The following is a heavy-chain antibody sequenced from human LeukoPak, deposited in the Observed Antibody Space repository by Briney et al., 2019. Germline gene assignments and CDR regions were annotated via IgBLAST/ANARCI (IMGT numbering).Heavy chain of an antibody. Sequence: ASVTVSCKASGGTFSNYAMSWVRQAPGEGLEWMGGIIPIFGTANYAQKFQGRITITADESTSTAYMELSSLRSEDTAVYYCASVRGVIKGYFQHWGQGTLVTVSS. CDR3: ASVRGVIKGYFQH. CDR1: GGTFSNYA. D-gene: IGHD3-10*01. V-gene: IGHV1-69*13. CDR2: IIPIFGTA. J-gene: IGHJ1*01.